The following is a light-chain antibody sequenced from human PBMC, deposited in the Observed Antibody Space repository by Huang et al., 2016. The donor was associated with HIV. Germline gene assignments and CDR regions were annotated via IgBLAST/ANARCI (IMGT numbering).Light chain of an antibody. J-gene: IGKJ2*01. V-gene: IGKV1-39*01. CDR1: QSVGGY. CDR3: QQSYRTPRT. Sequence: DIQMTQSPSPLSASVGDRVIITCRASQSVGGYLNWYQQKPGEAPKLLIYAASLLKSGVPSRFSGSGSGTDFTLSISSLQPEDFTTYYCQQSYRTPRTFGQGTKLEI. CDR2: AAS.